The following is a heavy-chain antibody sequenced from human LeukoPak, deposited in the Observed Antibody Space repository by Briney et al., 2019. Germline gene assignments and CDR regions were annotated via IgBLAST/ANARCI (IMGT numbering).Heavy chain of an antibody. Sequence: SETLSLTCTVSGGSISNYYRSWIRQPPGKGLEWIGYIYYSGSTKYNPSLKSRVTISVDTSKNQFSLRLSSVTAADTAVYYCARVCCGSGSYYLRPFDYWGQGTLVTVSS. J-gene: IGHJ4*02. D-gene: IGHD3-10*01. CDR3: ARVCCGSGSYYLRPFDY. V-gene: IGHV4-59*01. CDR2: IYYSGST. CDR1: GGSISNYY.